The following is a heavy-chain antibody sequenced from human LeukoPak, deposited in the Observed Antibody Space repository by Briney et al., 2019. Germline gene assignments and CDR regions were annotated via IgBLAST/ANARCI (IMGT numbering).Heavy chain of an antibody. Sequence: PSETLSLTCTVSGGSISSYYWSWIRQPPGKGLEWIGYIYYSGSTNYNPSLKSRVTISVDTSKNQFSLKLSSVTAADTAVYYCARAIYMKRAFDIWGQGTMVIASS. J-gene: IGHJ3*02. CDR2: IYYSGST. D-gene: IGHD3-9*01. CDR3: ARAIYMKRAFDI. V-gene: IGHV4-59*08. CDR1: GGSISSYY.